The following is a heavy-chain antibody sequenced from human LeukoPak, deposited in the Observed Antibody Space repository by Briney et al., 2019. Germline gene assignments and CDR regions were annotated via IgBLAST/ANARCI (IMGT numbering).Heavy chain of an antibody. D-gene: IGHD2-21*01. Sequence: GGSLRLSCAASGFTFSDYGIHWVRQAPGKGLEWVALISYDGSKKYYPDSVKGRFTISRDNAKNTLYLQMNSLRAEDTAVYYCVRDVWGDRDSYFDCWGQGTLVTVSS. CDR2: ISYDGSKK. CDR1: GFTFSDYG. CDR3: VRDVWGDRDSYFDC. V-gene: IGHV3-30*03. J-gene: IGHJ4*02.